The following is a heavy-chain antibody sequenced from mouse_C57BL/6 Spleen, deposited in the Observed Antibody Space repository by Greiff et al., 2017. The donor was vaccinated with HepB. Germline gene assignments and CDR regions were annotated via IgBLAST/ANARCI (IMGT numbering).Heavy chain of an antibody. J-gene: IGHJ1*03. Sequence: QVQLQQPGAELVRPGSSVKLSCKASGYTFTSYWMHWVKQRPIQGLEWIGNIDPSDSETHYNQKFKDKATLTVDKSSSTAYMQLSSLTSEYSAVYYCAIPYYYGSSWYFDVWGTGTTVTVSS. V-gene: IGHV1-52*01. D-gene: IGHD1-1*01. CDR3: AIPYYYGSSWYFDV. CDR2: IDPSDSET. CDR1: GYTFTSYW.